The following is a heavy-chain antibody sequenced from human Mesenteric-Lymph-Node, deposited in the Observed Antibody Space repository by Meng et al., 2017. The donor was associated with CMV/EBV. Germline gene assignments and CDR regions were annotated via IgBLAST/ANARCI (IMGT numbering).Heavy chain of an antibody. CDR2: IYYSGST. V-gene: IGHV4-30-4*08. J-gene: IGHJ6*02. Sequence: SETLSLTCTVSGGSISSTSYYWGWIRQPPGKGLEWIGYIYYSGSTYYNPSLKSRVTILIDTSKNQFSLKLSSVTAADTAVYYCVRGLPPHNYYGMDVWGQGTTVTVSS. CDR1: GGSISSTSYY. CDR3: VRGLPPHNYYGMDV.